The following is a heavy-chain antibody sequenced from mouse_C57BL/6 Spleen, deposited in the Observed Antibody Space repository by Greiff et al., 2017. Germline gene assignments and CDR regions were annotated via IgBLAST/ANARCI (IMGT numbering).Heavy chain of an antibody. V-gene: IGHV1-82*01. CDR1: GYAFSSSW. CDR2: LYPGDGDT. D-gene: IGHD2-3*01. CDR3: ARTDDGYYVEFAY. J-gene: IGHJ3*01. Sequence: VQLQQSGPELVKPGASVKISCKASGYAFSSSWMNWVKQRPGTGLEWIGRLYPGDGDTNYNGKFKGKDTLTADKSSSTSCMQLSSRISEDVAVDFCARTDDGYYVEFAYWGQGTLVTVSA.